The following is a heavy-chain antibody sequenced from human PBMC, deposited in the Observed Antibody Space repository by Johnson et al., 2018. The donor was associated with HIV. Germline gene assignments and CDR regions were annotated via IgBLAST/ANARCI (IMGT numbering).Heavy chain of an antibody. V-gene: IGHV3-7*01. CDR2: IKEDGSEK. Sequence: VQLVESGGALVQPGDSLGLSCAVSGFTFSNYWMSWVRQAPGKGLEWVANIKEDGSEKHYVDSVRGRFTITRDNVKNSLFLQMNSLRAEDTAVYYCARVGANFDAFDIWGQGTMVTVSS. J-gene: IGHJ3*02. CDR1: GFTFSNYW. CDR3: ARVGANFDAFDI. D-gene: IGHD4/OR15-4a*01.